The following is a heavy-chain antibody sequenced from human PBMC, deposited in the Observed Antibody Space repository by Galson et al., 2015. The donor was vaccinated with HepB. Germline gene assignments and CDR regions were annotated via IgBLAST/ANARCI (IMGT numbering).Heavy chain of an antibody. CDR3: ARQHRPPLGIYWFDP. D-gene: IGHD1-14*01. Sequence: SLRLSCATSGFTFNNYGMSWVRQAPGKGLEWVAAISGSGYSTFEADSVRGRFTMSRDESKNTLCLQMNSLTVDDTAVYFCARQHRPPLGIYWFDPWGQGTLVTVSS. CDR1: GFTFNNYG. J-gene: IGHJ5*02. V-gene: IGHV3-23*01. CDR2: ISGSGYST.